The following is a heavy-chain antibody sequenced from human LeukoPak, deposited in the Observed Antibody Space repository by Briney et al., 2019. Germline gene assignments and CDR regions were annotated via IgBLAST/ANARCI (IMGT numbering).Heavy chain of an antibody. CDR2: IGTAGDT. CDR1: GFTFSSYD. CDR3: ARGYYYGSGSYWGFDY. D-gene: IGHD3-10*01. V-gene: IGHV3-13*04. Sequence: GGSLRLSCAASGFTFSSYDMHWVSQATGKGLERVSAIGTAGDTHYPGSVKGRFTISRENAKNSLYLQMSSLRAGDTAVYYCARGYYYGSGSYWGFDYWGQGTLVTVSS. J-gene: IGHJ4*02.